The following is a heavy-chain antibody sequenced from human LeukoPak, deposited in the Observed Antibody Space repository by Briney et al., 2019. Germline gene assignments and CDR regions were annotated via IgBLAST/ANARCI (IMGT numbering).Heavy chain of an antibody. CDR3: AKITTNDAFDI. CDR2: ISYDGSNK. D-gene: IGHD3-3*01. Sequence: PGGSLRLSCAASGFTFSSYGMHWVRQAPGKGLEWVAVISYDGSNKYYADSVKGRFTISRDNSKSTLYLQMNSLRAEDTAVYYCAKITTNDAFDIWGQGTMVTVSS. J-gene: IGHJ3*02. V-gene: IGHV3-30*18. CDR1: GFTFSSYG.